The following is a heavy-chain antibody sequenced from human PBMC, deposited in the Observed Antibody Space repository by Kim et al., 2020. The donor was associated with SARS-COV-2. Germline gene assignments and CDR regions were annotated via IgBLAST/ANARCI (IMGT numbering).Heavy chain of an antibody. Sequence: TSYAQKFQGRVTMTRDTSTSTVYMELSSLRSEDTAVYYCARGLIAATGDYWGQGTLVTVSS. J-gene: IGHJ4*02. D-gene: IGHD6-13*01. CDR2: T. CDR3: ARGLIAATGDY. V-gene: IGHV1-46*01.